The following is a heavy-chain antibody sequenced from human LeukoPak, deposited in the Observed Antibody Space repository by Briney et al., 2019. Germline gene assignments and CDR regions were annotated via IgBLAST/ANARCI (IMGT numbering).Heavy chain of an antibody. Sequence: ASVKVSCKASGYTFTGYYMYWVRQAPGQGLEWMGWINPNSGGTNYAQKFQGRVTMTRDTSISTAYMELSRLRSDDTAVYYYARGVSFGVGSTVVYWGQGTLVTVSS. V-gene: IGHV1-2*02. CDR2: INPNSGGT. CDR3: ARGVSFGVGSTVVY. CDR1: GYTFTGYY. D-gene: IGHD3-3*01. J-gene: IGHJ4*02.